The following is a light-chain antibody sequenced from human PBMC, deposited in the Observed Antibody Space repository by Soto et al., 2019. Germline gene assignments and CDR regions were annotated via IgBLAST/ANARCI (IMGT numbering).Light chain of an antibody. J-gene: IGKJ4*01. Sequence: EIVLTQSPGTLSLSPGERATLSCRASQSVNSRLAWYQHKPGQPPRLLIYDTSNRATGVPARFSGSGSGTDFTLTISSLEPEDFAVYYCQQRSNWPPALTFGGGTKVDIK. CDR2: DTS. CDR1: QSVNSR. CDR3: QQRSNWPPALT. V-gene: IGKV3-11*01.